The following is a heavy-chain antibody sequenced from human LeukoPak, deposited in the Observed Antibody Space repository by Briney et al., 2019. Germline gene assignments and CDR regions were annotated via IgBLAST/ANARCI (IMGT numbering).Heavy chain of an antibody. CDR3: ARAGSIGAAGTENEY. CDR2: INPNSGGT. CDR1: GYTFTGYY. J-gene: IGHJ4*02. V-gene: IGHV1-2*02. Sequence: ASVKVSCKASGYTFTGYYLHWVRQAPGQGLEWMGWINPNSGGTNYAQKFQGKVTLTRDTSISTAYMELSSLRSDDTAVYYCARAGSIGAAGTENEYWGQGTLVTVSS. D-gene: IGHD6-13*01.